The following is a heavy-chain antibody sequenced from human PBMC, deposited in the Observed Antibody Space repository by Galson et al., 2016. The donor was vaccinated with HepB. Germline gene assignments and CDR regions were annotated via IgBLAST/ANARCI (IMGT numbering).Heavy chain of an antibody. CDR3: ANPTGAGHYDYLRGIWRDHEYFHH. Sequence: SLRLSCATSGFPFRNFVMSWVRQAPGKGLERVAGISGSGQYTYYADSVKGRFRISRDNSKNALYLQMSSLRAEDTALYFCANPTGAGHYDYLRGIWRDHEYFHHWGQGTPVTVSS. J-gene: IGHJ1*01. V-gene: IGHV3-23*01. D-gene: IGHD3-16*01. CDR2: ISGSGQYT. CDR1: GFPFRNFV.